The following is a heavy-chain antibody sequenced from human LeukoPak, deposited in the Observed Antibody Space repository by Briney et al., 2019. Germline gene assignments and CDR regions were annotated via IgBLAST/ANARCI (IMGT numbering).Heavy chain of an antibody. CDR2: IKQDGSEK. CDR1: GFTFSSSW. V-gene: IGHV3-7*03. Sequence: PGGSRRLSCVASGFTFSSSWMSWVRQAPGKGLEWVANIKQDGSEKSYVESVRGRFTISRDNAKNSLYLQLNSLRAEDTALYYCARDNPPDYWGQGTLVTVSS. J-gene: IGHJ4*02. CDR3: ARDNPPDY.